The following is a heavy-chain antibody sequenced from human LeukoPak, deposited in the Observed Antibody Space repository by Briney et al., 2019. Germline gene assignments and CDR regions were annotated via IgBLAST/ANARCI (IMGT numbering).Heavy chain of an antibody. CDR2: ISSSSAHI. CDR3: ARDIGGSYTAIDY. Sequence: QPGGSLRLSCAASGFTFSSYSMNWVRQAPGKGLEWVSFISSSSAHINYADSVKGRFTISRDNPRNSLYLQMNSLRAEDTAGYYCARDIGGSYTAIDYWGQGTLVTVSS. J-gene: IGHJ4*02. D-gene: IGHD1-26*01. V-gene: IGHV3-48*04. CDR1: GFTFSSYS.